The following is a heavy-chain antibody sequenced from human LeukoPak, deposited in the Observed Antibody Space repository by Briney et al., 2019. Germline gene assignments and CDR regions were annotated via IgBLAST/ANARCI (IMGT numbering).Heavy chain of an antibody. CDR3: ARRQGCSSTSCPPDS. D-gene: IGHD2-2*01. CDR1: GYSFTTYW. J-gene: IGHJ4*02. CDR2: IYPGDSDT. V-gene: IGHV5-51*01. Sequence: GESLKISCRGSGYSFTTYWIGWVRQMPGKGLEWMGMIYPGDSDTRYSPSFQGQVTMSADKSINTAYLQWSSVKASDTAMYYCARRQGCSSTSCPPDSWGQGTLVTVSS.